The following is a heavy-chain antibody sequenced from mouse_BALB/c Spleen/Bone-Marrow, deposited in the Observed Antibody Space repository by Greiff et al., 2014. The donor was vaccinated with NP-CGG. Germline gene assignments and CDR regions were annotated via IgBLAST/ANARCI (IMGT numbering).Heavy chain of an antibody. CDR2: IDPSYGGT. V-gene: IGHV1-39*01. D-gene: IGHD1-2*01. CDR3: ARMDYYGH. J-gene: IGHJ3*01. CDR1: GYSFTGYS. Sequence: EVQLQQSGPELEKPGASVKISCKASGYSFTGYSMNWVKQSNGKSLEWIGNIDPSYGGTSYNQKFKGKATLTVDKSSSTAYMQLKSLTSEDSAVYYCARMDYYGHWGQGTLVTVSA.